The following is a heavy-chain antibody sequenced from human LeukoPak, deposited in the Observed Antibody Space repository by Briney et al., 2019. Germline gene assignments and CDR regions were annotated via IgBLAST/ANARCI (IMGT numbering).Heavy chain of an antibody. CDR3: ARDGPGSPSPYFDY. CDR2: IYYSGST. CDR1: GGSISSYY. V-gene: IGHV4-59*01. J-gene: IGHJ4*02. Sequence: SETLSLTCTVSGGSISSYYWSWIRQPPGKGLEWIGYIYYSGSTNYNPSLKSRVTISVDTSKNQFSLKLSSVTAADTAVYYCARDGPGSPSPYFDYWGQGTLVTVSS. D-gene: IGHD6-6*01.